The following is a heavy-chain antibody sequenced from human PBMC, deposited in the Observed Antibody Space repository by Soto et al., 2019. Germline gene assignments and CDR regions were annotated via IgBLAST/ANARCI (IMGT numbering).Heavy chain of an antibody. V-gene: IGHV1-69*01. CDR1: GGTFSNYA. D-gene: IGHD2-2*01. J-gene: IGHJ4*02. CDR3: ARTGCSSTSCYSNY. Sequence: QVQLVQSGAEVKKPGSSVKVSCKASGGTFSNYAISWVRQAPGQGLEWMGGIIPIFGSTNYAQNFQGRVTITADESPSTAYMELSSLRSEDTAVYFCARTGCSSTSCYSNYWGQGTLVTVSS. CDR2: IIPIFGST.